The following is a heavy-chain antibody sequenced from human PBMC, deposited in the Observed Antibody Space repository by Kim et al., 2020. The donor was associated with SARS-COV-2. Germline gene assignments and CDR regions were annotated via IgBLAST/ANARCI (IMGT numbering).Heavy chain of an antibody. J-gene: IGHJ4*02. CDR2: INTNTGNP. D-gene: IGHD3-22*01. V-gene: IGHV7-4-1*02. CDR1: GYTFTSYA. Sequence: ASVKVSCKASGYTFTSYAMNWVRQAPGQGLEWMGWINTNTGNPTYAQGFTGRFVFSLDTSVSTAYLQISSLKAEDTAVYYCARGACTYYYDSSGYCGDDYWGQGTLVTVSS. CDR3: ARGACTYYYDSSGYCGDDY.